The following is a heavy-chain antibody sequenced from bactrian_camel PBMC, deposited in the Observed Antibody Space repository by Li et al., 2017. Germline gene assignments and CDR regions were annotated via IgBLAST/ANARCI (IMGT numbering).Heavy chain of an antibody. Sequence: HVQLVESGGGSVQAGGSLRLSCAASGYTYSRYCMGWFRQAPGKEREGVAGIHTSGGGLYYADSVKGRFTISQDKAKNTVYLQMNSLKSADTAMYHCGTDAPTRPYVGSWSAVGCGVYNGWGQGTQVTVS. J-gene: IGHJ4*01. V-gene: IGHV3S1*01. CDR3: GTDAPTRPYVGSWSAVGCGVYNG. CDR1: GYTYSRYC. D-gene: IGHD2*01. CDR2: IHTSGGGL.